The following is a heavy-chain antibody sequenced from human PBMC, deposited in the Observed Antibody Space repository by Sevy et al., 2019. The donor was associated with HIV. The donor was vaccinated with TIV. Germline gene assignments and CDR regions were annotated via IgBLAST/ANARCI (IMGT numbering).Heavy chain of an antibody. Sequence: GGSLRLSCAASGFTFSSYSMNWVRQAPGKGLEWVSYIISSSSTIYYADSVKGRFTISRDNAKNSLYLQMNSLRAEDTAVYYCARDSVTYYYGSGSYYNGKGSKYNWFDPWGQGTLVTVSS. CDR3: ARDSVTYYYGSGSYYNGKGSKYNWFDP. V-gene: IGHV3-48*01. CDR1: GFTFSSYS. D-gene: IGHD3-10*01. CDR2: IISSSSTI. J-gene: IGHJ5*02.